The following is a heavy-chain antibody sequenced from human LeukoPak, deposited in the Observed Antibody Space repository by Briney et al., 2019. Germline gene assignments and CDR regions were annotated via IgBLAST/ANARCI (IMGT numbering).Heavy chain of an antibody. Sequence: SETLSLTCTVSGGSISSYYWSWIRQPPGKGLEWIGYIYYSGSTYYNPSLKSRVTISVDTSKNQFSLKLSSVTAADTAVYYCARGIAAAGTDHWGQGTLVTVSS. CDR3: ARGIAAAGTDH. D-gene: IGHD6-13*01. CDR2: IYYSGST. V-gene: IGHV4-59*01. J-gene: IGHJ4*02. CDR1: GGSISSYY.